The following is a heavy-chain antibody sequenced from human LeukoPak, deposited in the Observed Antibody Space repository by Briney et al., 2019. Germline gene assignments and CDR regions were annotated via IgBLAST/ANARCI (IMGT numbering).Heavy chain of an antibody. CDR1: GNSISSGYY. D-gene: IGHD5-18*01. J-gene: IGHJ4*02. V-gene: IGHV4-38-2*02. CDR2: IYHSGGT. Sequence: SETLSLTCSVSGNSISSGYYWGWIRQPPGKGLEWVGSIYHSGGTFYSPSLKSRVTISVDTSKNQFDLKLSSVTAADTAVYYCAREVRGYSYGPIDNWGQGTLVTVSS. CDR3: AREVRGYSYGPIDN.